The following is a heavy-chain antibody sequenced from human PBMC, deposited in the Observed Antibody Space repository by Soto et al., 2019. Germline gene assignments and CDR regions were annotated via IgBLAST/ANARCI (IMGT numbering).Heavy chain of an antibody. Sequence: EVQLLESGGGLVQPGGSLRLSCVASGFIFRSYGMSWVRQPPGKGLEWVSGVSGSGGITYYADSVKGRFTISRDNSKNTVFLQMTSLRAEDTALYYCAKEVPPTYYGGWNFDYWGQGTLVTVSS. D-gene: IGHD3-3*01. J-gene: IGHJ4*02. CDR1: GFIFRSYG. CDR3: AKEVPPTYYGGWNFDY. CDR2: VSGSGGIT. V-gene: IGHV3-23*01.